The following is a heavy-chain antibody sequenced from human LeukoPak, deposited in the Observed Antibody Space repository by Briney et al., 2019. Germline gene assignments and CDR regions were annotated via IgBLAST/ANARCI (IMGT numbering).Heavy chain of an antibody. CDR2: VSGSGSTT. Sequence: GGSLRLSCAASGFTFSNYGMSWVRQAPGKGLEWVSTVSGSGSTTYYADSVKGRFTISRDNSKNTLYLQMNSLRAEDTAVYYCARSYNSGWPYYFDYWGQGTLVTVSS. D-gene: IGHD6-19*01. CDR3: ARSYNSGWPYYFDY. CDR1: GFTFSNYG. V-gene: IGHV3-23*01. J-gene: IGHJ4*02.